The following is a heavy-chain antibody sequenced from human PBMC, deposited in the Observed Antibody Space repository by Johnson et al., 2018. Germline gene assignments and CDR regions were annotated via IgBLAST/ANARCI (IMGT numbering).Heavy chain of an antibody. CDR3: ARGLRYYGSGSYSQSFYYMDV. J-gene: IGHJ6*03. Sequence: QVQLVESGGGVVQPGRSLRLSCAASGFTFSSFAMHWVRHTTGKGLEWVALISYDGTDKYSADSVKGRFIISRDNSKDTLYLQMNSLRVEDTAVYYCARGLRYYGSGSYSQSFYYMDVWGKGTTVTFSS. D-gene: IGHD3-10*01. CDR1: GFTFSSFA. V-gene: IGHV3-30*04. CDR2: ISYDGTDK.